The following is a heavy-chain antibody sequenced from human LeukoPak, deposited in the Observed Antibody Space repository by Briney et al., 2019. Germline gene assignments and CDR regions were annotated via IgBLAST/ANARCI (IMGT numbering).Heavy chain of an antibody. CDR3: ARLSGYSSGHYYSDY. Sequence: SETLSLTCTVSGGSISSDYWSWIRQPPGKGPEWIGYIYYRGSTNYNPSLKSRVTISVDTSKNQFSLKLSSVTAADTAVYYCARLSGYSSGHYYSDYWGQGTLVTVSS. V-gene: IGHV4-59*01. CDR1: GGSISSDY. J-gene: IGHJ4*02. D-gene: IGHD3-22*01. CDR2: IYYRGST.